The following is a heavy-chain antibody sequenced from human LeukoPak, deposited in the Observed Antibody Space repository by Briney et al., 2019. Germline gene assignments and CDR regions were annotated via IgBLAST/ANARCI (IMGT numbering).Heavy chain of an antibody. V-gene: IGHV1-69*05. CDR3: ARARGLLPYNWFDP. CDR1: GGTFSSYA. J-gene: IGHJ5*02. CDR2: IIPIFGTA. D-gene: IGHD3-10*01. Sequence: AASVKVSCKASGGTFSSYAISWVRQAPGQGLEWMGGIIPIFGTANYAQKFQGRVTITTDESTSTAYMELSSLRSEDTAVYYCARARGLLPYNWFDPWGQGTLVTVSS.